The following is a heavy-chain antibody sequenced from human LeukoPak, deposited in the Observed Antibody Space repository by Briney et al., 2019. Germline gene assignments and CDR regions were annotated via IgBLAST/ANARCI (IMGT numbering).Heavy chain of an antibody. CDR2: VNHSGTT. CDR3: AVGVSTMSFDH. Sequence: PSETLSLTCSVYDRSVSGCYWTWVRQPPGKGLEWIGEVNHSGTTKFHPSLKSPVTMSVDTSKNQVSLNLRSVTAADTAVYFCAVGVSTMSFDHWGHGTQVTVSS. D-gene: IGHD3-10*02. CDR1: DRSVSGCY. V-gene: IGHV4-34*01. J-gene: IGHJ4*01.